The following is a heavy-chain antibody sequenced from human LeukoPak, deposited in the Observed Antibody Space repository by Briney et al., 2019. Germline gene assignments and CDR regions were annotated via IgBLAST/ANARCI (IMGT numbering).Heavy chain of an antibody. CDR3: ARTGSTVTMLYPFDH. D-gene: IGHD4-17*01. CDR1: GGSLSSYY. J-gene: IGHJ4*02. Sequence: SETLSLTCTVSGGSLSSYYWSWIRQPPGVGLEWIGYIYHSGSTNYNPSLKSRVTISLDTSRNQFSLKLSSVTAADTAVYYCARTGSTVTMLYPFDHWGQGTLVTVSS. CDR2: IYHSGST. V-gene: IGHV4-59*01.